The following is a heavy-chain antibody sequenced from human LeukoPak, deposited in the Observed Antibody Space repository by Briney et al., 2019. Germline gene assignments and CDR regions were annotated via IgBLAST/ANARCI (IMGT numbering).Heavy chain of an antibody. CDR3: ARGGWYLDY. CDR1: GGSISNYY. J-gene: IGHJ4*01. CDR2: VYYSGNT. Sequence: SETLSLTCTVSGGSISNYYWSWFRQPPGKGLEWIGYVYYSGNTNYNPSLKSRVTISVDTSKNQFSLKLTSVTAADTAVYFCARGGWYLDYWGHGTLVTVSS. D-gene: IGHD2-15*01. V-gene: IGHV4-59*01.